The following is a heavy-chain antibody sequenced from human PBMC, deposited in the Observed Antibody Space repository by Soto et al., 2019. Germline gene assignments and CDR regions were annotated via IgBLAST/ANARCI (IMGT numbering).Heavy chain of an antibody. D-gene: IGHD1-7*01. CDR3: AIVFGTIYYYGMDV. V-gene: IGHV6-1*01. J-gene: IGHJ6*02. Sequence: PSQTLSLTCAISGDSVSSNSAAWNWIRPSPSRGLEWLGRTYYRSKWYNDYAVSVRSRITINPDTSRNQFSLQLNSVTPEDTAMYYCAIVFGTIYYYGMDVWGQGTTVTFSS. CDR1: GDSVSSNSAA. CDR2: TYYRSKWYN.